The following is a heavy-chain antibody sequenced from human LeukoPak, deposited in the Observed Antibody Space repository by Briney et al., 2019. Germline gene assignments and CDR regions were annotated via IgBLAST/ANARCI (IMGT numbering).Heavy chain of an antibody. J-gene: IGHJ5*02. V-gene: IGHV4-34*01. CDR1: GGPFSGYY. Sequence: PSETLSLTCAVYGGPFSGYYWSWIRQPPGKGLEWIGEINHSGSTNYNPSLKSRVTISVDTSKNQFSLKLSSVTAADTAVYYCARGMGYSRHWFDPWGQGTLVTVSS. D-gene: IGHD5-12*01. CDR3: ARGMGYSRHWFDP. CDR2: INHSGST.